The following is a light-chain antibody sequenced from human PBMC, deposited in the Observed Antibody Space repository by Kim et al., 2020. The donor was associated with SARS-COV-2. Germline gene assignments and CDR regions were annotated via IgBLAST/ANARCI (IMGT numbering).Light chain of an antibody. V-gene: IGKV2-24*01. CDR1: QSLVDSNGNTD. Sequence: DVVMTQTPRSLPVTLGQPASISCRSSQSLVDSNGNTDLSWLQQRPGQPPRRLIYEISKRFSGVPDRFSGSGAGTDFTLKISRVEADDVSIYYCMRATQHPLFVQGTRLEIK. CDR3: MRATQHPL. CDR2: EIS. J-gene: IGKJ5*01.